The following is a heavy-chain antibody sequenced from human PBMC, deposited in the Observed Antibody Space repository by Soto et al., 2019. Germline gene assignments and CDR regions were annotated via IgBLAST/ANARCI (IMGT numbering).Heavy chain of an antibody. J-gene: IGHJ6*02. Sequence: PSETLSLTCAVYCGSFSGYYWSWIRQPPGKGLEWIGEINHSGSTNYNPSLKSRVAMSVDTSKNQFSLRLTSVTAADTAVYYCERLAGYCSINGCHGDYAMDVWGQGTTVTVSS. CDR3: ERLAGYCSINGCHGDYAMDV. CDR1: CGSFSGYY. V-gene: IGHV4-34*01. CDR2: INHSGST. D-gene: IGHD2-2*01.